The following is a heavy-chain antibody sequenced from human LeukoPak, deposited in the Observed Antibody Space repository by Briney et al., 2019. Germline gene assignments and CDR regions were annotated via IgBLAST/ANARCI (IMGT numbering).Heavy chain of an antibody. Sequence: RPGGSLRLSCAASGFAFSDHCMDWVRQAPGKGLEWVGRTRDKANSYTTEYAASVRGRFTISRDDSENSLSLQMDSLKTEDTAVYYCTSRRGLGQPFDYWGQGTLVTVSS. CDR2: TRDKANSYTT. CDR3: TSRRGLGQPFDY. D-gene: IGHD3/OR15-3a*01. V-gene: IGHV3-72*01. J-gene: IGHJ4*02. CDR1: GFAFSDHC.